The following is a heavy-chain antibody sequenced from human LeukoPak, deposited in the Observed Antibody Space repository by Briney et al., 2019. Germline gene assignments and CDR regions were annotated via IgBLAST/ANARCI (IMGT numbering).Heavy chain of an antibody. D-gene: IGHD2-15*01. J-gene: IGHJ4*02. CDR2: ITGSGGGT. CDR1: GFTFNTYA. CDR3: AKGLKGCSGGSCYYFFDF. Sequence: GGSLRLSCAASGFTFNTYAMSWVRQAPGKGLEWVSSITGSGGGTYYADSVKGRFTISRDNSKNTLDLQTNSLRAEDTAVYYCAKGLKGCSGGSCYYFFDFWGQGTLVTVSS. V-gene: IGHV3-23*01.